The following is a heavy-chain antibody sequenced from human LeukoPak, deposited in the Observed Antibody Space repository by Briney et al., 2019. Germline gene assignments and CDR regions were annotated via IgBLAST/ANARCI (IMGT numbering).Heavy chain of an antibody. J-gene: IGHJ4*02. CDR1: GYTFISYD. D-gene: IGHD1-26*01. V-gene: IGHV1-8*03. CDR2: MNPNSGNT. CDR3: ARAGATLYYFDY. Sequence: ASVKVSCKASGYTFISYDINWVRQATGQGLEWMGWMNPNSGNTGYAQKFQGRVTITRNTSISTAYMELSSLKSEDTAVYYCARAGATLYYFDYWGQGTLVTVSS.